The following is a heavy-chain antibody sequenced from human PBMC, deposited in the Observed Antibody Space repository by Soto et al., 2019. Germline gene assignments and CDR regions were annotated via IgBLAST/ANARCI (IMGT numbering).Heavy chain of an antibody. CDR2: ISAYNYNT. CDR1: GYTFTSYG. J-gene: IGHJ5*02. V-gene: IGHV1-18*01. D-gene: IGHD1-26*01. Sequence: ASVQVSCKASGYTFTSYGLSWVRQAHGQGLEWMGRISAYNYNTNYAQKLQGRVTMTTDTSTSTAYMELRSLRSDDTAVYYCARVVGALGHWFDPWGQGTLVTVSS. CDR3: ARVVGALGHWFDP.